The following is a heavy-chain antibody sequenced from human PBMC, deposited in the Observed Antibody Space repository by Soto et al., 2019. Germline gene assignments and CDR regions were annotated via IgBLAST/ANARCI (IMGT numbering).Heavy chain of an antibody. CDR3: ARLRSGSYAPFDY. D-gene: IGHD1-26*01. V-gene: IGHV4-61*01. CDR1: GGSVSSGSYY. J-gene: IGHJ4*02. Sequence: SETLSLTCTVSGGSVSSGSYYWSWIRQPPGKGLEWIGYIYYSGSTNYNPSFKSRVTISVDTSKNQFSLKLSSVTAADTAVYYCARLRSGSYAPFDYWGQGTLVTVSS. CDR2: IYYSGST.